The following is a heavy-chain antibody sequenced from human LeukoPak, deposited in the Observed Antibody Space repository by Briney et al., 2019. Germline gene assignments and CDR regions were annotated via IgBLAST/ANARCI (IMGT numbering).Heavy chain of an antibody. Sequence: LSQTLSLTCAISGDSVSGSPAVWNWIRQSPSRGLEWLGRAYYRSKWFIDYALSVKGRITITPDTSKNQFSLQLSSVTAEDTAVYYCARGAVRGGTNFDYWGQGTLVTVSS. J-gene: IGHJ4*02. V-gene: IGHV6-1*01. CDR2: AYYRSKWFI. D-gene: IGHD3-10*01. CDR3: ARGAVRGGTNFDY. CDR1: GDSVSGSPAV.